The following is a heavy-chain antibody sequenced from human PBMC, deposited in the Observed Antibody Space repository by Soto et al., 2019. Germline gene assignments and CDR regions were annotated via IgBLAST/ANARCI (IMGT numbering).Heavy chain of an antibody. Sequence: EVQLVESGVGLVQPGVSLRLSCAASGFTFSSYDMHWVRQATGKGLEWVSAIGTACYTYYPGSVKGRFTISRENAKNSLYLQMNSLRAGDTAVYYCARSSMVQGVGIDYWGQGTLVTVSS. V-gene: IGHV3-13*01. J-gene: IGHJ4*02. CDR2: IGTACYT. D-gene: IGHD3-10*01. CDR3: ARSSMVQGVGIDY. CDR1: GFTFSSYD.